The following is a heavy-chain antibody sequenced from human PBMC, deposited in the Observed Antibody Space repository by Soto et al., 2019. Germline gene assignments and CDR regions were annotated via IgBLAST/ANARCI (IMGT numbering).Heavy chain of an antibody. D-gene: IGHD3-3*01. J-gene: IGHJ3*02. Sequence: ASVKVSCKASGYTFTSYAMHWVRQAPGQRLEWMGWINAGNGNTKYSQKFQGRVTITRDTSASTAYMELSSLRSEDTAVYYCARDRLAPGRFLEWPQGEFDIWGQGTMVNVSS. CDR2: INAGNGNT. V-gene: IGHV1-3*01. CDR1: GYTFTSYA. CDR3: ARDRLAPGRFLEWPQGEFDI.